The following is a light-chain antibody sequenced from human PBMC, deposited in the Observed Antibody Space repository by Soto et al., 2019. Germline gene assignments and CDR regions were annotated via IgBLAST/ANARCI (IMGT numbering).Light chain of an antibody. CDR1: QSVRSN. V-gene: IGKV3-15*01. CDR2: GAS. Sequence: IVMTQSPATLSVSPGERATLPCRASQSVRSNLAWYQQKPGQAPRLLIYGASTRATGIPARFSGSGSGTEFTLTICSLQSEDFAVYYCQQYNNWPLTFGQGTKV. J-gene: IGKJ1*01. CDR3: QQYNNWPLT.